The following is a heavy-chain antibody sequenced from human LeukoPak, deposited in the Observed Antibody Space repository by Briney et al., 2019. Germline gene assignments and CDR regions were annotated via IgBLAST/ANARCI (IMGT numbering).Heavy chain of an antibody. CDR2: IWYGGSNK. CDR3: AKEYYDSSGYYFDY. CDR1: GFTFSSYG. Sequence: PGRSLRLSCAASGFTFSSYGMHWVRQAPGKGLEWVAVIWYGGSNKYYADSVKGRFTISRDNSKNTLYLQMNSLRAEDTAVYYCAKEYYDSSGYYFDYWGQGTLVTVSS. D-gene: IGHD3-22*01. J-gene: IGHJ4*02. V-gene: IGHV3-30*18.